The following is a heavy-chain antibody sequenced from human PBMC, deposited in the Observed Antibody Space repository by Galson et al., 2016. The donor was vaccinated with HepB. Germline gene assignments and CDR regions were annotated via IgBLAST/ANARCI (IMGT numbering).Heavy chain of an antibody. D-gene: IGHD4-17*01. CDR1: GFIFSNYA. V-gene: IGHV3-23*01. CDR3: AKDLRTAVGTVYYFDS. J-gene: IGHJ4*02. CDR2: ITGSGGHT. Sequence: SLRLSCAASGFIFSNYAMSWVRQAPGKGLEWVLGITGSGGHTYYADSVKGRLTISRDNSKNKLYLQMSSLRVEDTAIYYCAKDLRTAVGTVYYFDSWGQGTLVTVSS.